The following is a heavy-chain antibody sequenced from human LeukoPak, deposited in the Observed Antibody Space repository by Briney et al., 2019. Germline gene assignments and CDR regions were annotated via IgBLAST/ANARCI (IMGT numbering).Heavy chain of an antibody. J-gene: IGHJ6*02. CDR2: INPNSGGT. CDR3: ARDDYYYYHGMDV. V-gene: IGHV1-2*02. Sequence: ASVKVSCMASGYTFTGYYMHWVRQAPGQGLAWMGWINPNSGGTNYAQKFQGRVTMTRDTSISTAYMELSRLRSDDTAVYYCARDDYYYYHGMDVWGQGTTVTVSS. CDR1: GYTFTGYY.